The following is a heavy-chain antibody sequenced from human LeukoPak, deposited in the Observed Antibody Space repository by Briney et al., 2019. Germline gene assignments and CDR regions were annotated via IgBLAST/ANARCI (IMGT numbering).Heavy chain of an antibody. Sequence: GGSLRLSCVASGLTFSNYSLNWVRQAPGKGLEWISYINSGSTTIYYADSVKGRFTISRDNSKNTLYLQMNSLRAEDTAVYYCAKSRDYSNPSYFDYWGQGTLVTVSS. V-gene: IGHV3-48*01. D-gene: IGHD4-11*01. J-gene: IGHJ4*02. CDR1: GLTFSNYS. CDR2: INSGSTTI. CDR3: AKSRDYSNPSYFDY.